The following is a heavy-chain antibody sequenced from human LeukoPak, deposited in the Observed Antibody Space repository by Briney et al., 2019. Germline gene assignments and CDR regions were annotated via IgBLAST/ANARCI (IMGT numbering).Heavy chain of an antibody. CDR3: ARDASYYDFWSGYYLPSPPNWFDP. CDR1: GYTFTGYY. D-gene: IGHD3-3*01. CDR2: INPNSGGT. V-gene: IGHV1-2*02. Sequence: GASVKVSCKASGYTFTGYYMHWVRQAPGQGLEWMGWINPNSGGTNYAQKFQGRVTMNRDTSISTAYMELSRLRSDDTAVYYCARDASYYDFWSGYYLPSPPNWFDPWGQGTLVTVSS. J-gene: IGHJ5*02.